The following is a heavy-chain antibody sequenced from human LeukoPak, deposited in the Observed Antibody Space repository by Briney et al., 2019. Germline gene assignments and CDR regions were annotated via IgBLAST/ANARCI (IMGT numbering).Heavy chain of an antibody. J-gene: IGHJ5*02. V-gene: IGHV3-21*01. CDR3: AREYCGGDCFT. CDR2: ISSSSSYI. Sequence: GGSLRLSXAASGFTFSSYSMNWVRQAPGKGLEWVSSISSSSSYIYYADSVKGRFTISRDNAKNSLYLQMNSLRAEDTAVYYCAREYCGGDCFTWGQGTLVTVSS. CDR1: GFTFSSYS. D-gene: IGHD2-21*02.